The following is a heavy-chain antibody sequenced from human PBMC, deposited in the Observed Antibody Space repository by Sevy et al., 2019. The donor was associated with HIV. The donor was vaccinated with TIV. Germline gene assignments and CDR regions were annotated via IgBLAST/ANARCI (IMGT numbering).Heavy chain of an antibody. V-gene: IGHV3-23*01. CDR2: RSGSGGST. D-gene: IGHD6-25*01. Sequence: GGSLRLSCAASGFTFSSYAMSWVRRAPGKGLEWVSDRSGSGGSTDYADSVKGRFTISRDNSKNTLYLQMNSLRAEDTAVYYCAKGISPAAGPNYYYYYGMDVWGQGTTVTVSS. CDR3: AKGISPAAGPNYYYYYGMDV. J-gene: IGHJ6*02. CDR1: GFTFSSYA.